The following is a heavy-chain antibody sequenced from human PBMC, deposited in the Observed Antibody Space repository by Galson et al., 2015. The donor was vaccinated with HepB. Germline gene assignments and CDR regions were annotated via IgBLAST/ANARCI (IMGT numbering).Heavy chain of an antibody. Sequence: SLRLSCAASGFTFSSYWMHWVRQAPGKGLVWVSRIHSGGSSTNYADSVKGRFTISRDNAKNTLYLQMNSLRGEDTAVYYCARAREGTRNAFDIWGQGTMVTVSS. CDR2: IHSGGSST. CDR3: ARAREGTRNAFDI. J-gene: IGHJ3*02. D-gene: IGHD3/OR15-3a*01. CDR1: GFTFSSYW. V-gene: IGHV3-74*01.